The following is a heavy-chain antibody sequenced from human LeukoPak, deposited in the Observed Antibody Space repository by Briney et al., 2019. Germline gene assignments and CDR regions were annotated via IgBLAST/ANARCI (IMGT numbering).Heavy chain of an antibody. CDR1: GGSISSGGYY. CDR2: IYYSGST. D-gene: IGHD3-22*01. Sequence: PSETLSLTCTVSGGSISSGGYYWSWIRQHPGKGLEWIGYIYYSGSTYYNPSLKSRVTISVDTSKNQFSLKLSSVTAAGTAVYYCARGEEVVLGFDYWGQGTLVTVSS. J-gene: IGHJ4*02. V-gene: IGHV4-31*03. CDR3: ARGEEVVLGFDY.